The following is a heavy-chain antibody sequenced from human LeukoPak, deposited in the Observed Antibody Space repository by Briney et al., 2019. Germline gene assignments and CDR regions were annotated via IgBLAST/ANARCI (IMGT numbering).Heavy chain of an antibody. J-gene: IGHJ3*02. CDR3: AKGFAPDAFDI. CDR2: IRSDGINK. Sequence: PGGSLRLSCAASGFTFSDYGMHWVRQAPGKGLEWVAFIRSDGINKYADSVKGRFSISRDNSENMLFLQMNSLRVEDTALYYCAKGFAPDAFDIWGQGTKVTVSS. V-gene: IGHV3-30*02. CDR1: GFTFSDYG.